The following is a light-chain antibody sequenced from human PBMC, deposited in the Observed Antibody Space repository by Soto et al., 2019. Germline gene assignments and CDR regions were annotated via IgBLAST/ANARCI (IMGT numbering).Light chain of an antibody. CDR1: SSDVGGYDY. V-gene: IGLV2-14*01. J-gene: IGLJ2*01. CDR3: RSYTSSSTVV. CDR2: DVT. Sequence: QSALTQPASVSGSPGQSITISCTGTSSDVGGYDYVSWYQQHPGKAPKLMIYDVTSRPSGVSNRFSGSKSGNTASLTISGLQAEDEADYYCRSYTSSSTVVFGGGTQLTVL.